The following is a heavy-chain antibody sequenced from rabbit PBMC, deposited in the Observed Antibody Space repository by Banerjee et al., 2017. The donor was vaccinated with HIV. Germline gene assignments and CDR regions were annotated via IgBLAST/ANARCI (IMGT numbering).Heavy chain of an antibody. CDR3: ARVRDDGAGGWDAFNL. J-gene: IGHJ4*01. CDR1: GSDISSYS. D-gene: IGHD4-2*01. V-gene: IGHV1S40*01. CDR2: IIGGDSGTT. Sequence: QSLEESGGDLVKPGASLTLTCTASGSDISSYSMCWVRQAPGKGLEWIACIIGGDSGTTYYASWVNGRFTISKTSSTTVTLQMTSLTAADTATYFCARVRDDGAGGWDAFNLWGPGTLVTVS.